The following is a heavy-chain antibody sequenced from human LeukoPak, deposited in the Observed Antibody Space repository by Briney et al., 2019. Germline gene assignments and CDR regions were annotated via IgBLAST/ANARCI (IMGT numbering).Heavy chain of an antibody. V-gene: IGHV1-18*01. CDR3: ARVRGRSFRQQLGLESDFDY. D-gene: IGHD6-13*01. Sequence: GASVKVSCKASGYTFTSYGISWVRQAPGQGLEWMGWISAYNGNTNYAQKLQGRVTMTTDTSTSTAYMELRSLRSDDTAVYYCARVRGRSFRQQLGLESDFDYWGQGTLVTVSS. J-gene: IGHJ4*02. CDR1: GYTFTSYG. CDR2: ISAYNGNT.